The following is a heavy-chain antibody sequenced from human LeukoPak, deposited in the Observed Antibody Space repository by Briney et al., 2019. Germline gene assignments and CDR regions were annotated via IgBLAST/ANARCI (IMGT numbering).Heavy chain of an antibody. CDR2: IYYSGST. CDR3: ASIGYRKNFVDY. CDR1: GGSISSGDYY. D-gene: IGHD5-18*01. J-gene: IGHJ4*02. V-gene: IGHV4-30-4*01. Sequence: SQTLSLTCTVSGGSISSGDYYWSWIRQPPGKGLEWIGYIYYSGSTYYNPSLKSRVTISVDTSKNQFSLKLSSVSAADTAVYYCASIGYRKNFVDYWGQGTLVTVSS.